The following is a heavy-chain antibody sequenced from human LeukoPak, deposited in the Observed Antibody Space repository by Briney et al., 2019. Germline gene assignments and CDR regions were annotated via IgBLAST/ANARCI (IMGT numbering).Heavy chain of an antibody. CDR2: ISAYNGNS. J-gene: IGHJ4*02. CDR3: ARDYCSSTSCYASY. CDR1: GYTFTSYG. V-gene: IGHV1-18*01. Sequence: ASVTVSCTASGYTFTSYGISWVRQAPGQGLEWMGWISAYNGNSNYAQKLQGRVTMTTDTSTSTAYMELRSLRSDDTAVYYCARDYCSSTSCYASYWGQGTLVTVSS. D-gene: IGHD2-2*01.